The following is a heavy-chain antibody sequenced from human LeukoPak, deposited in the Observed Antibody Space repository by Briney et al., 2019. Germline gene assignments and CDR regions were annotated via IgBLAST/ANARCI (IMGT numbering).Heavy chain of an antibody. D-gene: IGHD2/OR15-2a*01. Sequence: GESLKISCQASGYTFTGYWIGWVRQMPGKGLEWMGNIHPGDSGTRYSPSFQGQVTISADKSITTAYLQWSSLKASDTAMYYCARRPGFTFFDFWGQGTLVTVSP. CDR2: IHPGDSGT. J-gene: IGHJ4*02. CDR3: ARRPGFTFFDF. CDR1: GYTFTGYW. V-gene: IGHV5-51*01.